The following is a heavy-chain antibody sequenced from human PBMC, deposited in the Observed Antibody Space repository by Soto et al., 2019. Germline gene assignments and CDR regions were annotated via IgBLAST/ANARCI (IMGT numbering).Heavy chain of an antibody. V-gene: IGHV5-51*01. CDR1: GYSFTNYW. D-gene: IGHD3-22*01. CDR2: IYPGDSDT. CDR3: ARRRAFGNYCDSSGYGYGRDG. J-gene: IGHJ6*01. Sequence: GESLKISCKGSGYSFTNYWIGWVRQMPGKGLEWMGIIYPGDSDTRYSPSFQGQVTISADKSISTAYLQWSSLKASDTAMYYCARRRAFGNYCDSSGYGYGRDGLGQGT.